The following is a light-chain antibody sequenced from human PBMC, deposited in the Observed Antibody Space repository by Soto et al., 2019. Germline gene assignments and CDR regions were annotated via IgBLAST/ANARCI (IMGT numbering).Light chain of an antibody. CDR3: AAWDDSLSGHVV. V-gene: IGLV1-47*01. J-gene: IGLJ2*01. CDR2: RNN. Sequence: QSVLIQPPSASGTPGQRVTISCSGSNSNIGSYYVYWYQHLPGTAPKLLIYRNNQRPSGVPDRFSGSKSGTSASLAISGLRSEDEADYYCAAWDDSLSGHVVFGGGTKLTVL. CDR1: NSNIGSYY.